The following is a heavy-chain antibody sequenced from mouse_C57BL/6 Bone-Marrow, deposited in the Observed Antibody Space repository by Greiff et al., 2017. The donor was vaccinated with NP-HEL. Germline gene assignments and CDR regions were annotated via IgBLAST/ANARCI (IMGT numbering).Heavy chain of an antibody. Sequence: EVQGVESGPELVKPGASVKIPCKASGYTFTDYNMDWVKQSHGKSLEWIGDINPNNGGTIYNQKFKGKATLTVDKSSSTAYMELRSLTSEDTAVYYCARSGGNYVAWFAYWGQGTLVTVSA. CDR3: ARSGGNYVAWFAY. CDR1: GYTFTDYN. D-gene: IGHD2-1*01. CDR2: INPNNGGT. J-gene: IGHJ3*01. V-gene: IGHV1-18*01.